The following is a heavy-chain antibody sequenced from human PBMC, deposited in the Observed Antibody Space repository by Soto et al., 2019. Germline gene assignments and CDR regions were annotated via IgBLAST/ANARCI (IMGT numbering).Heavy chain of an antibody. CDR1: GYTFTSSD. V-gene: IGHV1-8*01. D-gene: IGHD2-15*01. J-gene: IGHJ5*02. CDR2: MNPNTGNT. Sequence: GASVKVSCKASGYTFTSSDVYWVRQSTGQGLELMGCMNPNTGNTGDAQKIQRRDTMTRNTSIITAYMELGSLRSEDMPVNYCARGCDRCCGGRCYSDWFDPWGDGTTVTVCS. CDR3: ARGCDRCCGGRCYSDWFDP.